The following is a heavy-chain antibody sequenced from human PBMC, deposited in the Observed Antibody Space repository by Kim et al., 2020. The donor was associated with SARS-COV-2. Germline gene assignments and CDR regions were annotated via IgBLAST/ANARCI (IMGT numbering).Heavy chain of an antibody. D-gene: IGHD3-22*01. CDR3: ARLDSSGYYQPTFFDY. CDR1: GFTFSSYS. CDR2: ISSSSSTI. Sequence: GGSLRLSCAASGFTFSSYSMNWVRQAPGKGLEWVSYISSSSSTIYYADSVKGRFTISRDNAKNSLYLQMNSLRAEDTAVYYCARLDSSGYYQPTFFDYWGQGTLVTVSS. V-gene: IGHV3-48*04. J-gene: IGHJ4*02.